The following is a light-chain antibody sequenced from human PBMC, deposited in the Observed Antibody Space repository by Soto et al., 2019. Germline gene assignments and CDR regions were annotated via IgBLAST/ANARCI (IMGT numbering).Light chain of an antibody. CDR1: QSVSSNY. CDR3: QQYDSSPLT. Sequence: EIVLTQSPGTLSLSPGERATLSCRASQSVSSNYLAWYQQKPGQAPRLLLYGASSSATGIPDRFSGSGSGTDFTLTISRLAPEDFAVYYCQQYDSSPLTFGGGTKVEI. J-gene: IGKJ4*01. V-gene: IGKV3-20*01. CDR2: GAS.